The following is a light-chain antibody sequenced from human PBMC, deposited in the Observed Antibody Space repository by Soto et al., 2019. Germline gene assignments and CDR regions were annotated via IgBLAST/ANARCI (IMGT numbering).Light chain of an antibody. CDR3: QHYGGSPPSYT. Sequence: EFVLTQSPDTLSLSPGERASLSCRASQSVSSSYLAWYQQRPGRAASLLIYGTTSRAAGITDRFSGGGSGTDFTLTISRLELEDVAVYYCQHYGGSPPSYTFGHGTKLEIK. V-gene: IGKV3-20*01. J-gene: IGKJ2*01. CDR1: QSVSSSY. CDR2: GTT.